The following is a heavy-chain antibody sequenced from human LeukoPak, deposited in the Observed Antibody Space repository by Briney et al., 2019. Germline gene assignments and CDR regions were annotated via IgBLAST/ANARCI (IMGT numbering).Heavy chain of an antibody. V-gene: IGHV3-48*04. CDR2: ISSSSEAT. D-gene: IGHD1-26*01. J-gene: IGHJ4*02. CDR3: ARVARGNYYHFDS. Sequence: GGSLRLSCAASGFTFSTYSLTWVRQAPGKGLEWVSYISSSSEATSYADSVKGRFTSSRDYAKNSLYLQMTSLRAADTAVYYCARVARGNYYHFDSWGQGTLVTVSS. CDR1: GFTFSTYS.